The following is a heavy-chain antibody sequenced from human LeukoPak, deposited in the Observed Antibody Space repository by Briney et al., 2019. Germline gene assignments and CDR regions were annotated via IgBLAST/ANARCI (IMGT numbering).Heavy chain of an antibody. D-gene: IGHD5-18*01. Sequence: SETLSLTCTVSGGSISSYYWSWVRQPPGKGLEWVGYISYSGGSTYNPSLRRRVTISIDTSKNQFSLRLSSVTAADTAVYYCARGTQRAGYSYGSNWFDPWGQGTLVTVSS. J-gene: IGHJ5*02. CDR1: GGSISSYY. V-gene: IGHV4-59*12. CDR2: ISYSGGS. CDR3: ARGTQRAGYSYGSNWFDP.